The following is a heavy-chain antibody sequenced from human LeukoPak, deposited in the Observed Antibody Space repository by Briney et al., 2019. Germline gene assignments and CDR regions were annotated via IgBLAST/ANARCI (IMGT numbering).Heavy chain of an antibody. CDR3: ARDQGYYDSSGYYTL. J-gene: IGHJ3*01. V-gene: IGHV4-38-2*02. CDR1: GYSISSGYY. D-gene: IGHD3-22*01. Sequence: SETLSLTCTVSGYSISSGYYWGWIRQPPGKGLEWIGSIYHSGSTYYNPSLKSRVTISVDTSKNQFSLKLSSVTAADTAVYYCARDQGYYDSSGYYTLWGQGTMVTVSS. CDR2: IYHSGST.